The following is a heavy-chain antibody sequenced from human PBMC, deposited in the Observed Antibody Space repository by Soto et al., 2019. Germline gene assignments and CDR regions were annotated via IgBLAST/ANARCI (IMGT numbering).Heavy chain of an antibody. CDR3: ARPTYCSSTSCSPFDY. CDR1: GYSFITHW. Sequence: GESLKISCKGSGYSFITHWIAWVRQMPGKGLEWMGIIYPGDSDTRYSPSFQGQVTFSADKSISTAYLQWSSLEASDTAMYFCARPTYCSSTSCSPFDYWGQGTLVTVSS. CDR2: IYPGDSDT. V-gene: IGHV5-51*01. D-gene: IGHD2-2*01. J-gene: IGHJ4*02.